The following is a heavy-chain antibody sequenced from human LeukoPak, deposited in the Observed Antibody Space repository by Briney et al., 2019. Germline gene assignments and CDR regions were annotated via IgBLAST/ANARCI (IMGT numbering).Heavy chain of an antibody. D-gene: IGHD3-10*01. CDR2: INPNSGGT. Sequence: ASVKVSCKASGYTFTGYYMHWVRQAPGQGLEWMGWINPNSGGTNYAQKFQGRVTMTRDTTISTAYMELSRLRSDDTAVYYCELLWFGELSAFDIWGQGTMVTVSS. CDR3: ELLWFGELSAFDI. J-gene: IGHJ3*02. V-gene: IGHV1-2*02. CDR1: GYTFTGYY.